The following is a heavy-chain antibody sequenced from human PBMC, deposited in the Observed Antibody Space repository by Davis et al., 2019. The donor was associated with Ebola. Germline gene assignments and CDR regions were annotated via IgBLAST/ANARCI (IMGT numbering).Heavy chain of an antibody. CDR2: ISSSVSTI. CDR1: GFTVSSNY. CDR3: AREDAAAVTYYYGMDV. Sequence: GESLKISCAASGFTVSSNYMSWIRQAPGKGLEWVSYISSSVSTIYYADSVKGRFTISRDNAKNSLYLQMNSLRAEDTAVYYCAREDAAAVTYYYGMDVWGQGTTVTVSS. J-gene: IGHJ6*02. D-gene: IGHD6-13*01. V-gene: IGHV3-11*01.